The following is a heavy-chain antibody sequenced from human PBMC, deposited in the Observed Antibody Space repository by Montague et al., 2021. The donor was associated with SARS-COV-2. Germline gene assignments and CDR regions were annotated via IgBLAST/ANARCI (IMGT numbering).Heavy chain of an antibody. J-gene: IGHJ3*02. Sequence: SETLSLTCTVSGGSISTYYWSWIRQSPGKGLKWIGYIYYSGNPNYNPSLTSRLSMSVDTSKNQFSLELSSVTAADTAVFFCARGKGRSPDAFDIWGQGITVTVSS. D-gene: IGHD2-15*01. CDR1: GGSISTYY. CDR3: ARGKGRSPDAFDI. V-gene: IGHV4-59*01. CDR2: IYYSGNP.